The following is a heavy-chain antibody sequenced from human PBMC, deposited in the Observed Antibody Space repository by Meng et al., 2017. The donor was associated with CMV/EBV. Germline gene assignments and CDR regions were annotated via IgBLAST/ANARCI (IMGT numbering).Heavy chain of an antibody. V-gene: IGHV3-9*01. Sequence: SLKISCAASGFTFDDYAMHWVRQAPGKGLEWVSGISWNSGSIGYADSVKGRFTISRDNAKNSLYLQMNSLRAEDTAVYYCARAGPYSYGYPYWGQGTLVTVSS. CDR2: ISWNSGSI. CDR3: ARAGPYSYGYPY. CDR1: GFTFDDYA. D-gene: IGHD5-18*01. J-gene: IGHJ4*02.